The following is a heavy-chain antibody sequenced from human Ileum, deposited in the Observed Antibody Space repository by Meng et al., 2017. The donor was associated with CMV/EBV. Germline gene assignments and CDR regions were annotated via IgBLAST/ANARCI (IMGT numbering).Heavy chain of an antibody. CDR3: ARRYDNDQYFDY. CDR1: GYRFTSYW. CDR2: IYPGDSDT. V-gene: IGHV5-51*01. Sequence: GESLKISCQGSGYRFTSYWIGWVRQMPGKGLEWMGIIYPGDSDTRYSSSFQGQVTISADKSISTAYLQWSSLKASDTAVYFCARRYDNDQYFDYWGQGTLVTVSS. J-gene: IGHJ4*02. D-gene: IGHD5-12*01.